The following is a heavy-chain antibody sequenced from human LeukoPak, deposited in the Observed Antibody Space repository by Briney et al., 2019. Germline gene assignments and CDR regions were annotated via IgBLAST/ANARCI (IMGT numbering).Heavy chain of an antibody. Sequence: GGSLRLSCAASGFTFSTYAMSWVRQAPGKGLEWVSGISGSGGSTYYADSVKGRFTISRDNSKNTLYLQMNSLSAEDTAVYYCAKGRYYYEDWGQGAPVTVSS. CDR3: AKGRYYYED. D-gene: IGHD2-2*01. CDR1: GFTFSTYA. V-gene: IGHV3-23*01. CDR2: ISGSGGST. J-gene: IGHJ4*02.